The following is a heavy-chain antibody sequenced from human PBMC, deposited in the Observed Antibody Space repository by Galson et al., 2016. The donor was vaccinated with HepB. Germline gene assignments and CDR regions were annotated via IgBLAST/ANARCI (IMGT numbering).Heavy chain of an antibody. Sequence: SVKVSCKASGYTFTNYGISWVRQAPGQGLEWMGWISAYNGNTNYAQKLQDRVTMTTDTSTTTAYMELRSLRSDDTAVYYCARSQGAGEYFEYWGQGTQVTVSS. D-gene: IGHD1-26*01. CDR2: ISAYNGNT. J-gene: IGHJ4*02. CDR3: ARSQGAGEYFEY. V-gene: IGHV1-18*01. CDR1: GYTFTNYG.